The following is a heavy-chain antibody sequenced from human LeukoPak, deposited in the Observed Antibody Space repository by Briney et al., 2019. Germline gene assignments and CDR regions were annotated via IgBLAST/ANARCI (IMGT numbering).Heavy chain of an antibody. CDR2: IVVGSGNT. CDR3: AADPASSRYFDWLLS. V-gene: IGHV1-58*01. J-gene: IGHJ4*02. Sequence: SVKVSCKASGFTFSSSAVQWVRQARGQRLEWIGWIVVGSGNTNYAQKFQERVTITRDVSTSTAYMELSSLRPEDTAVYYCAADPASSRYFDWLLSWGQGTLVTVSS. D-gene: IGHD3-9*01. CDR1: GFTFSSSA.